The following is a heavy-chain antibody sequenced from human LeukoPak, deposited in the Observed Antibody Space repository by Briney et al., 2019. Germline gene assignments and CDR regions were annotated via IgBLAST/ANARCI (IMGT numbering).Heavy chain of an antibody. CDR3: SSVVVVPAATLGDAFDI. CDR1: GFTFSSYG. J-gene: IGHJ3*02. CDR2: IRYDGSNK. D-gene: IGHD2-2*01. V-gene: IGHV3-30*02. Sequence: PGGSLRLSCAASGFTFSSYGMHWVRQAPGEGLEWVAFIRYDGSNKYYADSVKGRFTISRDNSKNTLYLQMNSLRAEDTAVYYCSSVVVVPAATLGDAFDIWGQGTMVTVSS.